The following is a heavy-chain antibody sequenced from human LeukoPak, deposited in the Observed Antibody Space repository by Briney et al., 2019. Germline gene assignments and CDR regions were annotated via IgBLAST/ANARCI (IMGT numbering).Heavy chain of an antibody. V-gene: IGHV1-2*02. J-gene: IGHJ6*03. D-gene: IGHD3-10*01. CDR3: ARERGRARYMDV. CDR2: INPNSGGT. Sequence: ASVKVSCKASGYTFTSYYMHWVRQAPGQGLEWMGWINPNSGGTNYAQKFQGRVTMTRDTSISTAYMELSRLRSDDTAVYYCARERGRARYMDVWGKGTTVTVSS. CDR1: GYTFTSYY.